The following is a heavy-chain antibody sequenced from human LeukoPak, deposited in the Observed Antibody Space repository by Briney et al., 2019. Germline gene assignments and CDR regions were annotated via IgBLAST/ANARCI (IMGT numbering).Heavy chain of an antibody. CDR2: IRNKAYGGTA. D-gene: IGHD3-9*01. CDR1: GFTFSDYA. Sequence: PGGSLRPSCTASGFTFSDYAMSWFRQAPGKGLEWVGFIRNKAYGGTAEYAASVKGRFTISRDDSKTIAYLQMNSLKTEDTAVYYCTREKRYFDWFQADYWGQGTLVTVSS. CDR3: TREKRYFDWFQADY. J-gene: IGHJ4*02. V-gene: IGHV3-49*03.